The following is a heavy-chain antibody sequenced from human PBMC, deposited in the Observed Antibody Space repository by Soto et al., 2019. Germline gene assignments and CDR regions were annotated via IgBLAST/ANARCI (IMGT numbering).Heavy chain of an antibody. J-gene: IGHJ4*02. D-gene: IGHD7-27*01. CDR3: ARDPKTSGGQHWAFNYFDS. V-gene: IGHV3-30-3*01. Sequence: GGSLSLACAASGFRFSISPMHWVRQAPGKGPEWVALISYDGTNKFYADSVKGRFTISRDNSKSTLYLQVDSLRPEDAAVYYCARDPKTSGGQHWAFNYFDSWGQGTLVTVSS. CDR1: GFRFSISP. CDR2: ISYDGTNK.